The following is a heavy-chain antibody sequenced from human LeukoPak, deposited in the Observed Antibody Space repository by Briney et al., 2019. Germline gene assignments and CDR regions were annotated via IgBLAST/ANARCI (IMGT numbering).Heavy chain of an antibody. Sequence: PGGSLRLSCAASGFTFSSYSMNWVRQAPGKGLEWVSSISSSSNYIYYADSVKGRFTISRDNSKNTLYLQMNSLRAEDTAVYYCAKDNVVFRSSWPDYWGQGTLVTVSS. CDR2: ISSSSNYI. CDR3: AKDNVVFRSSWPDY. D-gene: IGHD6-13*01. V-gene: IGHV3-21*04. J-gene: IGHJ4*02. CDR1: GFTFSSYS.